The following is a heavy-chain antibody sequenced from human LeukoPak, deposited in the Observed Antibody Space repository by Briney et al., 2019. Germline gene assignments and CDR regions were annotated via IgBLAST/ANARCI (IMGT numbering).Heavy chain of an antibody. D-gene: IGHD1-26*01. Sequence: INPSGGSISYAQKFQGRVTMTRDTSTSTVYMELSSLRSEDTAVYYCARDPVGGSTIFDYWGQGTLVTVSS. V-gene: IGHV1-46*01. CDR2: INPSGGSI. CDR3: ARDPVGGSTIFDY. J-gene: IGHJ4*02.